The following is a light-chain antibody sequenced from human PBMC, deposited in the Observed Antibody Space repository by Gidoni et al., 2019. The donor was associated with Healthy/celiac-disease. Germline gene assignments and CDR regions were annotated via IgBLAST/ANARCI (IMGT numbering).Light chain of an antibody. CDR3: QQYNSYPWT. CDR1: QSISSW. Sequence: DIHMTQSPSTLSASVGDRVTITCRASQSISSWLAWYQQKPGKAPKLLIYKASSLESGVPSRFSGSGSGTEFTLTISSLQPDDFATYYCQQYNSYPWTFGQXTKVEIK. CDR2: KAS. J-gene: IGKJ1*01. V-gene: IGKV1-5*03.